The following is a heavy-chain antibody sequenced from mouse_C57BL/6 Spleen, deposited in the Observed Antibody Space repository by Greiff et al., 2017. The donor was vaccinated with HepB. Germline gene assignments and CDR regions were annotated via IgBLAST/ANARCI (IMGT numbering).Heavy chain of an antibody. V-gene: IGHV5-9-1*02. CDR3: TRWLPYWYFDV. J-gene: IGHJ1*03. D-gene: IGHD2-2*01. CDR2: ISSGGDYI. Sequence: EVQLQQSGEGLVKPGGSLKLSCAASGFTFSSYAMSWVRQTPEKRLEWVAYISSGGDYIYYADTVKGRFTISRDNARNTLYLQMSSLKSEDTAMYYCTRWLPYWYFDVWGTGTTVTVSS. CDR1: GFTFSSYA.